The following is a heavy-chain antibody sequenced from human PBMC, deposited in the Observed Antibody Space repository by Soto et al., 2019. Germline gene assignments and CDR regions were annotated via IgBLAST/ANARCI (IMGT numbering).Heavy chain of an antibody. CDR3: ARDRYSGSYYWFDP. J-gene: IGHJ5*02. D-gene: IGHD1-26*01. V-gene: IGHV3-66*01. Sequence: GGSLRLSCAASGFTVSSNYMSWVRQAPGKGLEWVSVIYSGGSTYYADSVKGRFTISRHNSKNTLYLQMNSLRAEDTAVYDCARDRYSGSYYWFDPWGQGTLVTVSS. CDR1: GFTVSSNY. CDR2: IYSGGST.